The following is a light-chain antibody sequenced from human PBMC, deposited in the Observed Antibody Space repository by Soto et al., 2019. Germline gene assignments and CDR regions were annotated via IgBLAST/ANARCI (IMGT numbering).Light chain of an antibody. V-gene: IGKV1-5*03. J-gene: IGKJ1*01. Sequence: DIQLTQSPSTLSASVGDRVTITCRVSESVSTWLAWYQQKPGKAPKLLIYMASTLVSGVPSRFSGSGSETDFTLTITSLQPDDIATYYCQQYSSYGTFGQGTKVDIK. CDR1: ESVSTW. CDR3: QQYSSYGT. CDR2: MAS.